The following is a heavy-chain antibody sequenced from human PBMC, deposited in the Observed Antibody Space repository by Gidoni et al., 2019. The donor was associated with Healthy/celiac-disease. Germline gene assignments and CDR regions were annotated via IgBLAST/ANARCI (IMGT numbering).Heavy chain of an antibody. CDR2: SKSKTYGGTS. J-gene: IGHJ3*02. CDR3: TTQWELLLDDAFDI. Sequence: VQLVESGGGLVKPGWSLRLSCAASGFTFSTAWMSGVRRAPGKGLEWVGSSKSKTYGGTSDYAATGKGRFTISRDDSKNTMYMQMNSLKTEETAVYYCTTQWELLLDDAFDIWGQGTMVTVSS. D-gene: IGHD1-26*01. CDR1: GFTFSTAW. V-gene: IGHV3-15*01.